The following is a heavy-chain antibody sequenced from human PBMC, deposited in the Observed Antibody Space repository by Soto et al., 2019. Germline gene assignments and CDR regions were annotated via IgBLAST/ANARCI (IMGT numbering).Heavy chain of an antibody. D-gene: IGHD5-18*01. CDR3: ARHSTIQLWKYYFDY. J-gene: IGHJ4*02. Sequence: SETLSLTCTVSGGSISSSSYYWGWIRQPPGKGLEWIGSIYYSGSTYYNPSLKSRVTISVDTSKNQFSLKLSSVTAADTAVYYCARHSTIQLWKYYFDYWGQGTLVTVSS. V-gene: IGHV4-39*01. CDR2: IYYSGST. CDR1: GGSISSSSYY.